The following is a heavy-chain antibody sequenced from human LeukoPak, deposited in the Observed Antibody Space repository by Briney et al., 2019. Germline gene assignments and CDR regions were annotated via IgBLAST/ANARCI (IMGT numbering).Heavy chain of an antibody. V-gene: IGHV1-18*04. Sequence: ASVKVSCKASGYTFNTYGITWVRQAPGQGLEWMGWISPYNGDTHYAQKFQDRVTMTTDTSTSTAYMDLRSLGFDDTAVYYCARDKAFLGYYGTSGYFQQWFDSWGQGTLVTVSS. J-gene: IGHJ5*01. CDR3: ARDKAFLGYYGTSGYFQQWFDS. CDR1: GYTFNTYG. D-gene: IGHD3-22*01. CDR2: ISPYNGDT.